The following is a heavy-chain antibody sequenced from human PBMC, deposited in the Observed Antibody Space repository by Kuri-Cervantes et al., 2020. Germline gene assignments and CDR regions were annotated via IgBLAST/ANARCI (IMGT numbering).Heavy chain of an antibody. V-gene: IGHV1-46*01. CDR1: GYTFTSYD. J-gene: IGHJ4*02. CDR3: ARDQGDGYNSAVDY. Sequence: ASVKVSCKASGYTFTSYDINWVRQATGQGLEWMGIINPSGGSTSYAQKFQGRVTMTRDTSTSTVYMELSSLRSEDTAVYYCARDQGDGYNSAVDYWGQGTLVTVSS. CDR2: INPSGGST. D-gene: IGHD5-24*01.